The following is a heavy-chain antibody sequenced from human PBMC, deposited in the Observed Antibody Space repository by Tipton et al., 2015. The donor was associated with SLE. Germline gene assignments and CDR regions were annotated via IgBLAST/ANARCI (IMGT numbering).Heavy chain of an antibody. CDR3: ARTRRGFAFDI. J-gene: IGHJ3*02. V-gene: IGHV3-7*01. Sequence: SLRLSCAAPGFSFNSLWMNWVRQAPGKGLEWVANIKQDGSEKNYVDSVKGRFTISRDNAKNSLYLQMNTLRAEDSAVYYCARTRRGFAFDIWGQGTMVTVSS. CDR2: IKQDGSEK. CDR1: GFSFNSLW. D-gene: IGHD3-10*01.